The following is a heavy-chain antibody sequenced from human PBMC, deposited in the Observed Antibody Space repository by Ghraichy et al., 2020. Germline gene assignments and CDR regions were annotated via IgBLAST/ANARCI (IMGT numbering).Heavy chain of an antibody. CDR3: ARVQGAPFYYDSSGYYYFDY. CDR1: GGSISSGAYY. J-gene: IGHJ4*02. D-gene: IGHD3-22*01. Sequence: SQTLSLTCTVSGGSISSGAYYWSWIRHHPGKGLEWIGFISYIGSTYYNPSLKSRLTLSVDTSENQFSLKLTSVTAADTAVYYCARVQGAPFYYDSSGYYYFDYWGQGTLVTVSS. V-gene: IGHV4-31*03. CDR2: ISYIGST.